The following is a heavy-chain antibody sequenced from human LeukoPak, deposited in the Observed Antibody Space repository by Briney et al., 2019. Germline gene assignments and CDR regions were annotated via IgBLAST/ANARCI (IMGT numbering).Heavy chain of an antibody. V-gene: IGHV1-2*02. Sequence: ASVKVSCKASGYSFTNYYMHWVRQAPGQGLEWMGWINPNSGGTNYAQKFQGRVTMTRDTSISTAYMELSRLRSDDTAVYYCARELGIAVAGTGYYGMDVWGQGTTVTVSS. CDR1: GYSFTNYY. CDR3: ARELGIAVAGTGYYGMDV. D-gene: IGHD6-19*01. CDR2: INPNSGGT. J-gene: IGHJ6*02.